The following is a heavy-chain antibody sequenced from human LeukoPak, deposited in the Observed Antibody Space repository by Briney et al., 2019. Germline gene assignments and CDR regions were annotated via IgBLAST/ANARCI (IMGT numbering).Heavy chain of an antibody. CDR3: ARRRRRDILTGNYYYYYYMDV. CDR2: INHSGST. D-gene: IGHD3-9*01. V-gene: IGHV4-39*07. Sequence: SETLSLTCTVFGGSISSSSYYWGWIRQPPGKGLEWIGEINHSGSTNYNPSLKSRVTISVDTSKNQFSLKLSSVTAADTAVYYCARRRRRDILTGNYYYYYYMDVWGKGTTVTISS. J-gene: IGHJ6*03. CDR1: GGSISSSSYY.